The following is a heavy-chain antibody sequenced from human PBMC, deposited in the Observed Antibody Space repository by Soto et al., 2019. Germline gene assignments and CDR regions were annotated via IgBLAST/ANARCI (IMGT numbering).Heavy chain of an antibody. CDR3: ARGRYGDY. Sequence: QVHLVQSGAEVKKPGASVKVSCQGSGYAFTTYGITWVRQAPGQGLEWMGWISAHNGNTNYAQKPQGRVTVTRDTSTSTAYMQLRILRYDDTAVYYCARGRYGDYWGQGALVSVSS. D-gene: IGHD1-1*01. CDR2: ISAHNGNT. V-gene: IGHV1-18*01. CDR1: GYAFTTYG. J-gene: IGHJ4*02.